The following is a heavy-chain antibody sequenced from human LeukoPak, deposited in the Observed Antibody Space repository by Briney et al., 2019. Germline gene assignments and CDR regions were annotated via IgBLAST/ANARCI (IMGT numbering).Heavy chain of an antibody. CDR2: ISYDGSNK. CDR3: AKTGCYSSSGSDY. V-gene: IGHV3-30*18. J-gene: IGHJ4*02. CDR1: GFTFSSYG. D-gene: IGHD2-15*01. Sequence: TGRSLRLSCAASGFTFSSYGMHWVRQAPGKGLEWVAVISYDGSNKYYADSVKGRFTISRDNSKNTLYLQMNSLRAEDTAVYYCAKTGCYSSSGSDYWGQGTLVTGPS.